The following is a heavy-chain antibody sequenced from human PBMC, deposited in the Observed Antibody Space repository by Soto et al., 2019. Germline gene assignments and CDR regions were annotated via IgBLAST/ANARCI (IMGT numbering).Heavy chain of an antibody. CDR2: TYYRSKWYK. J-gene: IGHJ4*02. CDR1: GDSVSCNSAA. D-gene: IGHD6-19*01. CDR3: ARGAVADYSRVFDY. Sequence: PSQTLALTCAISGDSVSCNSAAWNWIRQSPSRGLEWLGRTYYRSKWYKDYEVSVKSRITINLDTSKNQFSLQLNSVTPEDTAVYYCARGAVADYSRVFDYWGQGTLVTVSS. V-gene: IGHV6-1*01.